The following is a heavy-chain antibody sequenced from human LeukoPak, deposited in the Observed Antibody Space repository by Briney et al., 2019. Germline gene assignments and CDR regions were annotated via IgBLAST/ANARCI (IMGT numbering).Heavy chain of an antibody. V-gene: IGHV3-7*01. CDR1: GFNFFNFW. CDR2: IKQSGIDK. D-gene: IGHD2-21*02. CDR3: VRDSGSAWSGLFDS. Sequence: GGSLRLSCEASGFNFFNFWMTWVRQAPGKGLEWVATIKQSGIDKYYVDSVKGRFTISRDNAKNSMYLEMKNLRGDDTGIYYCVRDSGSAWSGLFDSWGQGTLVTVSS. J-gene: IGHJ4*02.